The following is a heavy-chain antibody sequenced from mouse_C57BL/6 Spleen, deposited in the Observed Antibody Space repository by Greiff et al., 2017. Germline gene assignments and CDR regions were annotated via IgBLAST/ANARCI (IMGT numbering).Heavy chain of an antibody. V-gene: IGHV1-82*01. CDR1: GYAFSSSW. CDR2: IYPGDGDT. J-gene: IGHJ3*01. CDR3: EGAVGWFAY. Sequence: QVQLKQSGPELVKPGASVKLSCKASGYAFSSSWMNWVKQRPGKGLEWIGRIYPGDGDTNYNGKFKGKATLTADKSSSTAYMQLSCLTSEDSAVYFSEGAVGWFAYWGQGTLVTVSA.